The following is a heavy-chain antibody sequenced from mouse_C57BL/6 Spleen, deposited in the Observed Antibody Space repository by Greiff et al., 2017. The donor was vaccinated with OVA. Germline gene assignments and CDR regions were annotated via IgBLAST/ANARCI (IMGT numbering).Heavy chain of an antibody. CDR2: IDPSDSYT. CDR3: ARFGSSYGFAY. J-gene: IGHJ3*01. CDR1: GYTFTSYW. V-gene: IGHV1-50*01. Sequence: QVQLQQPGAELVKPGASVKLSCKASGYTFTSYWMQWVKQRPGQGLEWIGEIDPSDSYTNYNQKFKGKATLTVDTSSSTAYMQLSSLTSEDSAVYYCARFGSSYGFAYWGQGTLVTVSA. D-gene: IGHD1-1*01.